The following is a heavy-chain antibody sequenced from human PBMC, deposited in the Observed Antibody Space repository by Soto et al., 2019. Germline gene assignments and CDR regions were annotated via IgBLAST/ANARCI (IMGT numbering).Heavy chain of an antibody. CDR1: GGSVSSGSYY. Sequence: PSETLSLTCTVSGGSVSSGSYYWSWIRQPPGKGLEWIGYIYYSGSTNYNPSLKSRVTISVDTSKNQFSLKLSSVTAADTAVYYCARHEIAARPYFDYWGQGTLVTVSS. CDR3: ARHEIAARPYFDY. V-gene: IGHV4-61*01. CDR2: IYYSGST. D-gene: IGHD6-6*01. J-gene: IGHJ4*02.